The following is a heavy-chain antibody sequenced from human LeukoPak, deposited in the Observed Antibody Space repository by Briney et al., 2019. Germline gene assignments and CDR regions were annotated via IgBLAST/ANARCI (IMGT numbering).Heavy chain of an antibody. CDR1: GFSFSNYW. J-gene: IGHJ4*02. CDR3: ARLVGDVTTWDC. D-gene: IGHD1-26*01. Sequence: GGSLRLSCTASGFSFSNYWMSWVCQAPGKGLEWVASIKQDESEKYYVDSVKGRFTTSRDNAKSLLYLQMNALRGEDTAVYYCARLVGDVTTWDCWGQGTLVTVSS. V-gene: IGHV3-7*03. CDR2: IKQDESEK.